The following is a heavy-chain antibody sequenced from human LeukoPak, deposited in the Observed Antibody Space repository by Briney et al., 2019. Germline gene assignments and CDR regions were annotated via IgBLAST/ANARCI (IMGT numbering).Heavy chain of an antibody. CDR1: GFTFSSYS. Sequence: GGSLTLSCAASGFTFSSYSMNWVRHAPGKGLEWVSSISSSSSHIYYAGSVKGRFTISRDNAKNSLYLQMNSLRAEDTAVYYCARGALGYSYGYFDYWGQGTLVTVSS. D-gene: IGHD5-18*01. CDR2: ISSSSSHI. CDR3: ARGALGYSYGYFDY. V-gene: IGHV3-21*01. J-gene: IGHJ4*02.